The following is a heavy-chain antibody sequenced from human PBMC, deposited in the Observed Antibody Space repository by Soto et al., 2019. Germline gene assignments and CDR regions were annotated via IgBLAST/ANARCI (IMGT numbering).Heavy chain of an antibody. D-gene: IGHD3-22*01. CDR3: AKDRYYDSSGYYGY. J-gene: IGHJ4*02. CDR2: ISGSGGST. CDR1: GFTFSSYA. V-gene: IGHV3-23*01. Sequence: GGSLRLSCATSGFTFSSYAMSWVRQPPGKGLEWVPVISGSGGSTYYADSVKGRFTISRDNSKNTLYLQMNSLRAEDTAVYYCAKDRYYDSSGYYGYWGQGTLVTVSS.